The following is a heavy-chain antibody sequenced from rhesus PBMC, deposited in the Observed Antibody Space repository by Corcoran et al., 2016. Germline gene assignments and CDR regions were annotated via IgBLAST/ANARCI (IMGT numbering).Heavy chain of an antibody. V-gene: IGHV4-169*02. CDR1: GGSISSSY. CDR3: VRDRGSVDTPNRFDV. Sequence: QLQLQASGPGLVKPSETLSVTCAVSGGSISSSYCSLLRPAPGKGMEWIGYIYGRGSHTNHNPSHNGRGTLSVDTSKNLVSLKLSSVTAADTAVYYCVRDRGSVDTPNRFDVWGPGVLVTVSS. J-gene: IGHJ5-1*01. D-gene: IGHD5-12*01. CDR2: IYGRGSHT.